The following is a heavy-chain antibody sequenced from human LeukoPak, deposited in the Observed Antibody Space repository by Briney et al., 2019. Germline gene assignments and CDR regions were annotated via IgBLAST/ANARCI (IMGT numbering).Heavy chain of an antibody. D-gene: IGHD3-10*01. CDR1: GFTFDDYG. CDR3: ARDPYYYGSGSYNSWFDP. Sequence: GGSLRLSCAASGFTFDDYGMSWVRQAPGKGLEWVSGINWNGGGTGYADSVKGRFTISRDNAKNSLYLQMNSLRAEDTALYYCARDPYYYGSGSYNSWFDPWGQGTLVTVSS. J-gene: IGHJ5*02. V-gene: IGHV3-20*04. CDR2: INWNGGGT.